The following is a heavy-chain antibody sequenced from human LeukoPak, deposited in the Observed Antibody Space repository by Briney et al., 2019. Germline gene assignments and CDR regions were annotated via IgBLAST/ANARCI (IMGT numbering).Heavy chain of an antibody. CDR3: ARAYSSSWYWNWFDP. V-gene: IGHV4-59*08. CDR2: IYSSGST. CDR1: GGSIRGYY. Sequence: SETLSLTCNVSGGSIRGYYWSWIRQPPGKGLEWIGYIYSSGSTNYNPSLKSRVTMSVDTSKNQFSLKVSSVSAADTAVYYCARAYSSSWYWNWFDPWGQGTLVTVSS. J-gene: IGHJ5*02. D-gene: IGHD6-13*01.